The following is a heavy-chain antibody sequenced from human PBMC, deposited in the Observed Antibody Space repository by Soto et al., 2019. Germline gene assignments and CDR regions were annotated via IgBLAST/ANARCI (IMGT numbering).Heavy chain of an antibody. V-gene: IGHV4-30-2*01. CDR3: ARPGIAPAGMGFDY. CDR1: GGSISSGGYS. D-gene: IGHD6-13*01. CDR2: IYHSGST. J-gene: IGHJ4*02. Sequence: SETLSLTCAVSGGSISSGGYSWSWIRQPPGKGLEWIGYIYHSGSTYYNPSLKSRVTISVDTSKNQFSLKLSSVTAADTAVYYCARPGIAPAGMGFDYWGQGTLVTVSS.